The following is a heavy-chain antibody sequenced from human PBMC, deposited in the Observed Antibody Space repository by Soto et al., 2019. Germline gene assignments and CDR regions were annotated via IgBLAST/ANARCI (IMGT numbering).Heavy chain of an antibody. CDR3: ARTTPSIVGAMNY. D-gene: IGHD1-26*01. CDR1: GGTFSSYT. CDR2: IIPILGIA. Sequence: QVQLVQSGAEVKKPGSSVKVSCKASGGTFSSYTISWVRQAPGQGLEWMGRIIPILGIANYAQKFRGRVTSTADKSTSTAYMELSSLRSEDTAVYYCARTTPSIVGAMNYWGQGTLVTVSS. J-gene: IGHJ4*02. V-gene: IGHV1-69*02.